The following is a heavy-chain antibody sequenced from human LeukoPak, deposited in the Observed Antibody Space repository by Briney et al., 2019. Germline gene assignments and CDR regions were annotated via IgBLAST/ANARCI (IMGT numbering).Heavy chain of an antibody. CDR2: IYYSGST. J-gene: IGHJ2*01. V-gene: IGHV4-59*01. Sequence: PSETLSLTCTVSGGSISSYYWSWIRQPPGKGLEWIGYIYYSGSTNYNPSLKSRVTISVDTSKNQFSLKLSSVTAADTAVYYCATEGAEGTTVTTPLYWYFDLWGRGTLVTVSS. CDR3: ATEGAEGTTVTTPLYWYFDL. D-gene: IGHD4-17*01. CDR1: GGSISSYY.